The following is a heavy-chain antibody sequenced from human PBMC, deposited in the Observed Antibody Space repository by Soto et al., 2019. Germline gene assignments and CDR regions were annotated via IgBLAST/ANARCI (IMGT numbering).Heavy chain of an antibody. CDR2: ISISGTII. V-gene: IGHV3-48*03. CDR3: AREGGFDWFYP. Sequence: GGSLRLSCEGSGSIFSDYEMNWVRQVPGKGLEWISYISISGTIIHYADSVKGRFTISRDNAKNSVYLQMNSLRVEDTAIYYCAREGGFDWFYPWGQGTLVTVSS. CDR1: GSIFSDYE. J-gene: IGHJ5*02.